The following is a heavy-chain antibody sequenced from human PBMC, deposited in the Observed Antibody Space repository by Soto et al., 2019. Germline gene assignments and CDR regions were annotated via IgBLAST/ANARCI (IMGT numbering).Heavy chain of an antibody. V-gene: IGHV4-59*12. D-gene: IGHD6-13*01. CDR3: ARESRSWYGSIWDY. CDR1: GGSISSYY. Sequence: SETLSLTCTVSGGSISSYYWSWIRQPPGRGLEWIGYIYYSGSTNYNPSLKSRVTIPVDTSKNQFSLKLSSVTAADTAVYYCARESRSWYGSIWDYWGQGTLVTVSS. J-gene: IGHJ4*02. CDR2: IYYSGST.